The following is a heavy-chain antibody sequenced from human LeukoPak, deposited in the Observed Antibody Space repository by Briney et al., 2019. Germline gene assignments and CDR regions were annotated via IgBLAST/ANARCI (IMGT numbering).Heavy chain of an antibody. Sequence: PGGSLRLSCAASGFTFSTYSMNWVRQAPGKGLEWVAYISSSSGTIYYADSVKGRFTSSRDNAKNSLYLQMNSLRPDDTAVYYCARCTASCYANAFDVWGQGTLLTVSS. J-gene: IGHJ3*01. CDR1: GFTFSTYS. V-gene: IGHV3-48*01. CDR3: ARCTASCYANAFDV. D-gene: IGHD2-2*01. CDR2: ISSSSGTI.